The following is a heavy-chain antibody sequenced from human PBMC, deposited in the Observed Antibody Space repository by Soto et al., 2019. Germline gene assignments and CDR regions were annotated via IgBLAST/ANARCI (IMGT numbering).Heavy chain of an antibody. CDR2: ISGRGST. CDR1: GFTFSNYA. J-gene: IGHJ4*02. V-gene: IGHV3-23*01. CDR3: AKESEDLTSNFDY. Sequence: EVQLLESGGGLVQPGGSLTLSCAASGFTFSNYAMSWVRQAPGKGLEWVSGISGRGSTNYADSVKGRFTISRYNSKNTLYLQMNSLRAEDTAVYYCAKESEDLTSNFDYWGQGTLVTVSS.